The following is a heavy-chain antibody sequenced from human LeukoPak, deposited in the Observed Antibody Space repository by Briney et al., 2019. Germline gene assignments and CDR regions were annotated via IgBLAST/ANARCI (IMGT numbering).Heavy chain of an antibody. J-gene: IGHJ4*02. CDR1: GFTFSSYS. CDR2: ISSSSSYI. V-gene: IGHV3-21*01. CDR3: ARDSDILTGYSADFYY. D-gene: IGHD3-9*01. Sequence: GGSLRLSCAASGFTFSSYSMNWVRQAPGKGLEWVSSISSSSSYIYYADSVKGRFTISRDNAKNSLYLQMNSLRAEDTAVYYCARDSDILTGYSADFYYWGQGTLVTVSS.